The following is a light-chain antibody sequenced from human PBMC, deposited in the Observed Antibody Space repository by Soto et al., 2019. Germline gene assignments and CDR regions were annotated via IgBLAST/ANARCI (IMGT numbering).Light chain of an antibody. CDR3: HQSYSPQDT. Sequence: DIRMTQSPSSLSASVGDRVTITCRASQSIDMHLNWYQQHPGKAPNARIYEASKLQSGVPSRFSGSGSGTDFTLTISGLQPDDSATYYCHQSYSPQDTFGQGSKGDIK. J-gene: IGKJ1*01. CDR1: QSIDMH. CDR2: EAS. V-gene: IGKV1-39*01.